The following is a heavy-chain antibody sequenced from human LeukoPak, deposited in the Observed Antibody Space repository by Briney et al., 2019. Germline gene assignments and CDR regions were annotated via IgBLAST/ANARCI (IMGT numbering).Heavy chain of an antibody. J-gene: IGHJ6*03. CDR2: ISSYNGNT. V-gene: IGHV1-18*01. D-gene: IGHD3-10*01. Sequence: ASVKVSCKASGYTFTSYGISWVRQAPGQGLEWMGWISSYNGNTNYAQKLQGRVTMTTDTSTSTAYMELRSLRSDDTAVYYCARLPYGSGSYLGWTPDYYYYYYMDVWGKGTTVTISS. CDR3: ARLPYGSGSYLGWTPDYYYYYYMDV. CDR1: GYTFTSYG.